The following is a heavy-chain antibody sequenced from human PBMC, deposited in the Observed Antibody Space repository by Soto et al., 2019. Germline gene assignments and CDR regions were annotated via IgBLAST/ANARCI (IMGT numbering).Heavy chain of an antibody. J-gene: IGHJ6*02. CDR1: GGSISSFY. Sequence: QVQLQESGPGLVKPSETLSLSCTVSGGSISSFYWSWIRQSPGKGLEWIGHVYNGGATTYNPSLKSRVTVSADASKKEFSLRLTSVTAADSAIYYCAGTLDIPTTYYCYGMDVWGQGTTVTVSS. D-gene: IGHD2-21*01. CDR3: AGTLDIPTTYYCYGMDV. CDR2: VYNGGAT. V-gene: IGHV4-59*12.